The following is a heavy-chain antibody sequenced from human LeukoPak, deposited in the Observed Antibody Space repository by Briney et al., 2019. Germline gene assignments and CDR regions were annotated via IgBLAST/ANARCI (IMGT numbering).Heavy chain of an antibody. Sequence: GGSLRLSCAASGLTFSSYWMNWARQAPGKGLEWVASINHRNVNYYVDSVKGRFTISRDNAKNSLYLQMSNLRAEDTAVYFCARGGGLDVWGQGATVTVSS. D-gene: IGHD3-16*01. CDR3: ARGGGLDV. CDR2: INHRNVN. J-gene: IGHJ6*02. CDR1: GLTFSSYW. V-gene: IGHV3-7*03.